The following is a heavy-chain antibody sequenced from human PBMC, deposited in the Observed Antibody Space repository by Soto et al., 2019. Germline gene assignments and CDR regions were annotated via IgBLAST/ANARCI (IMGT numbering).Heavy chain of an antibody. Sequence: SETLSLTCSVSGDSISGCDYFWGWVRQPPGKGLAWIGSVCSSGTTCYNPSLKSRVTISVDTSNNQFSLSLTSVTAADTAVYFCGRQRRETRTCAQPLDNWGQGIMVTVYS. CDR3: GRQRRETRTCAQPLDN. J-gene: IGHJ4*02. V-gene: IGHV4-39*01. CDR2: VCSSGTT. CDR1: GDSISGCDYF. D-gene: IGHD1-7*01.